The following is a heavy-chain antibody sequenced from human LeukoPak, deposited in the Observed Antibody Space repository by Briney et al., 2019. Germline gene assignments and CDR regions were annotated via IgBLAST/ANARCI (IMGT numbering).Heavy chain of an antibody. D-gene: IGHD5-18*01. J-gene: IGHJ4*02. CDR1: GFTFSSYG. V-gene: IGHV3-30*18. CDR2: ISYDGSNK. CDR3: AKVDTAMDHVFDY. Sequence: GGSLRLSCAASGFTFSSYGMHWVRQAPGKGLEWVAVISYDGSNKYYADSVKGRFTISRDNSKNTLYLQMNSLRAEDTAVYYCAKVDTAMDHVFDYWGQGTLVTVSS.